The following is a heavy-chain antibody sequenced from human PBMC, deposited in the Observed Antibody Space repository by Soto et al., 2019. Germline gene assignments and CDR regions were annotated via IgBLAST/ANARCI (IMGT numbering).Heavy chain of an antibody. D-gene: IGHD5-12*01. CDR3: AKAMSGRSGYDSMLGY. V-gene: IGHV3-30*18. Sequence: QVQLVESGGGVVQPGRSLRLSCAASGFTFSNYGMHWVRQAPGKGLEWVAVISYDGSNKYYADSVKGRFTISRDNSKNTLYLKMNSLRAEDTAVYYCAKAMSGRSGYDSMLGYWGQGTLVTVSS. CDR1: GFTFSNYG. CDR2: ISYDGSNK. J-gene: IGHJ4*02.